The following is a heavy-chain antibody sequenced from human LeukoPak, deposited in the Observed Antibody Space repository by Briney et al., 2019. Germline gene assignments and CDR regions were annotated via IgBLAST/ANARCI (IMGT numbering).Heavy chain of an antibody. V-gene: IGHV4-39*07. CDR1: GGSISSSSYY. CDR3: TRGAGWLIDY. Sequence: SETLSLTCTVSGGSISSSSYYWGWIRQPPGKGLEWIGSIYYSGNTYYNPSLKSRVTISADTSKNQFSLKLNSLTTADTAVYYCTRGAGWLIDYWGQGILVTVSS. CDR2: IYYSGNT. J-gene: IGHJ4*02. D-gene: IGHD3-16*01.